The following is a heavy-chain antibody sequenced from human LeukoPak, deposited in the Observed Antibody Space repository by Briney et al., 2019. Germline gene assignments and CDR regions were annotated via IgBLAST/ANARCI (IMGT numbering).Heavy chain of an antibody. CDR3: ARVDTAMDNLGGMDV. V-gene: IGHV4-34*01. D-gene: IGHD5-18*01. Sequence: SETLSLACAVYGGSFSAYYWSWIRQPPGKGLEWIGEINHSGSTNYNPSLKSRVTISVDTSKSQFSLKLSSVTAADTAVYYCARVDTAMDNLGGMDVWGQGTTVTVSS. CDR1: GGSFSAYY. CDR2: INHSGST. J-gene: IGHJ6*02.